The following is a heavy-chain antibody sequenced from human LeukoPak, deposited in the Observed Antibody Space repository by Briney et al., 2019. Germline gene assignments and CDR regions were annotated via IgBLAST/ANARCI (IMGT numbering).Heavy chain of an antibody. D-gene: IGHD3-10*01. V-gene: IGHV4-61*02. CDR2: IYTSGST. CDR1: GGSISSGSYY. CDR3: ARGRYSMGSYDY. J-gene: IGHJ4*02. Sequence: SETLSLTCTVSGGSISSGSYYWSWIRQPAGKGLEWIGRIYTSGSTNYNPSLKSRVTISVDTSKNQFSLKLSSVTAADTAVYYCARGRYSMGSYDYWGQGTLVTVSS.